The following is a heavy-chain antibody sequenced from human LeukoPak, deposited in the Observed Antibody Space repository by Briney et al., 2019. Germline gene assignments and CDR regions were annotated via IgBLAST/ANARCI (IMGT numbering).Heavy chain of an antibody. CDR2: ISAYNGNT. CDR1: GYTFTSYG. D-gene: IGHD3-10*01. V-gene: IGHV1-18*01. Sequence: GASVKVSCKASGYTFTSYGISWVRQAPGQGLEWMGWISAYNGNTNYAQKLQGRVTMTTDTSTSTAYMELRSLGSDDTAVYYCARGRKDVLLWFGEFPGGAFDIWGQGTMVTVSS. CDR3: ARGRKDVLLWFGEFPGGAFDI. J-gene: IGHJ3*02.